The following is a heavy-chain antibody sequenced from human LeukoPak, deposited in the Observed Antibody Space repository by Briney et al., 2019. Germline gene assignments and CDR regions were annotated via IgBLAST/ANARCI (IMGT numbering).Heavy chain of an antibody. Sequence: SETLSLTCTVSGGSISSYYWSWLRQPPGKGLEWIGYIYYSGSTNYNPSLKSRVTISVDTSKNQFSLKLSSVTAADTAVYYCARSVAAAGTVYWGQGTLVTVSS. CDR3: ARSVAAAGTVY. D-gene: IGHD6-13*01. CDR2: IYYSGST. J-gene: IGHJ4*02. V-gene: IGHV4-59*12. CDR1: GGSISSYY.